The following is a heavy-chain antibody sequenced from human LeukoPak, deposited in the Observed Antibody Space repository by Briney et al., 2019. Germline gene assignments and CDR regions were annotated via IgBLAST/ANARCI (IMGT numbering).Heavy chain of an antibody. Sequence: GGSLSLSCAASGFTFSNYAMSWVRQAPGKGLEWVSAFSTSGGSTYYADSVKGRFTISRDNSKNTLYLQMNSLRVEDTAVYYCAKDVGYCGSTTCYTPFDYWGQGTLATVSS. CDR2: FSTSGGST. D-gene: IGHD2-2*02. CDR1: GFTFSNYA. CDR3: AKDVGYCGSTTCYTPFDY. J-gene: IGHJ4*02. V-gene: IGHV3-23*01.